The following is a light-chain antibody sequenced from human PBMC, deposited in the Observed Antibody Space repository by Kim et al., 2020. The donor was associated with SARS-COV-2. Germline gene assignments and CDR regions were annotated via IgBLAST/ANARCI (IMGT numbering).Light chain of an antibody. CDR2: GAS. V-gene: IGKV3-15*01. J-gene: IGKJ4*01. CDR3: QQYNNWPLT. CDR1: QSVSSN. Sequence: SVSPGERATLSCRASQSVSSNLAWYQQKPGQAPRLLIYGASTRATGIPARFSGSGSGTEFTLTISSLQSEDFAIYYCQQYNNWPLTFGGGPSWRS.